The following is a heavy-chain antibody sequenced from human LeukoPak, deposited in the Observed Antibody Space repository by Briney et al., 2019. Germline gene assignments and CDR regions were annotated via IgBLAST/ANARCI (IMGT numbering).Heavy chain of an antibody. CDR2: IYYSGST. CDR1: GGSISSGDYF. Sequence: SETLSLTCTVSGGSISSGDYFWSWIRQPPGKGLEWIGYIYYSGSTYYNPSIKSRITISVDTSKNQFSLKLSSVTAADTAVYYCARDQYYDFWSGYYDERQGWFDPWGQGTLVTVSS. D-gene: IGHD3-3*01. CDR3: ARDQYYDFWSGYYDERQGWFDP. V-gene: IGHV4-30-4*08. J-gene: IGHJ5*02.